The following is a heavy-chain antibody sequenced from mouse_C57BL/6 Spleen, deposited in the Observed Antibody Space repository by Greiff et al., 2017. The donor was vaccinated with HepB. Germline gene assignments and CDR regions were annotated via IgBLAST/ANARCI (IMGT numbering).Heavy chain of an antibody. CDR2: INYDGSST. J-gene: IGHJ2*01. Sequence: EVQVVESEGGLVQPGSSMKLSCTASGFTFSDYYMAWVRQVPEKGLEWVANINYDGSSTYYLDSLKSRFIISRDNAKNILYLQMSSLKSEDTATYYCARVSGTFDYWGQGTTLTVSS. CDR3: ARVSGTFDY. D-gene: IGHD4-1*01. CDR1: GFTFSDYY. V-gene: IGHV5-16*01.